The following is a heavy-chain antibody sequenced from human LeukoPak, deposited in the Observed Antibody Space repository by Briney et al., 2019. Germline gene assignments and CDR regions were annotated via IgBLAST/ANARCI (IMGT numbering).Heavy chain of an antibody. V-gene: IGHV4-34*01. CDR2: INHSGST. CDR1: GGSFSGYY. D-gene: IGHD2-8*01. Sequence: SETLSLTCAVYGGSFSGYYWSWIRQPPGKGLEWIGEINHSGSTNYNPSPKSRVTISVDTSKNQFSLKLSSVTAADTAVYYCARERIVLMVYASGHGYYYMDVWGKGTTVTVSS. J-gene: IGHJ6*03. CDR3: ARERIVLMVYASGHGYYYMDV.